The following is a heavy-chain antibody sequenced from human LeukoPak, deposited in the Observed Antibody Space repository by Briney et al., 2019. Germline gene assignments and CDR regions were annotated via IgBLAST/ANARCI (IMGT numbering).Heavy chain of an antibody. D-gene: IGHD6-13*01. Sequence: GGSLRPSCAASGFTLRGYPINWVRQAPGKGLEGVSYITNTSSTIYYADSVKGRFTISRDNAKNSLFLQMNSLRVEDTAVYYCARDGGCSWDLDYWGQGTLVTVSS. J-gene: IGHJ4*02. CDR1: GFTLRGYP. CDR2: ITNTSSTI. V-gene: IGHV3-48*01. CDR3: ARDGGCSWDLDY.